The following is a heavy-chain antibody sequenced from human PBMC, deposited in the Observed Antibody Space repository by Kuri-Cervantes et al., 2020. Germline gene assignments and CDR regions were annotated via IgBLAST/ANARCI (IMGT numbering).Heavy chain of an antibody. V-gene: IGHV3-21*01. Sequence: LSLTCAASGFTFSSYAMNWVRQAPGKGLEWVSSISSSSSYIYYADSVKGRFTISRDNAKNSLYLQMNSLRAEDTAVYYCARGYGSGSYFWSYYYYGMDVWGQGTTVTVSS. J-gene: IGHJ6*02. D-gene: IGHD3-10*01. CDR1: GFTFSSYA. CDR3: ARGYGSGSYFWSYYYYGMDV. CDR2: ISSSSSYI.